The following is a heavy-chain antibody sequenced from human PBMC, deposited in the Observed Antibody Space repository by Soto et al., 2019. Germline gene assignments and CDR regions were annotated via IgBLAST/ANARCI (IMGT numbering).Heavy chain of an antibody. D-gene: IGHD5-18*01. V-gene: IGHV3-48*03. CDR2: ISSSGSTI. CDR1: GFTFSSYE. J-gene: IGHJ6*02. CDR3: ARGRGYSYGPTIMDV. Sequence: GGSLRLSCAASGFTFSSYEMNWVRQAPGKGLEWVSYISSSGSTIYYADSVKGRFTISRDNAKNSLYLQMNSLRADDTAFCCCARGRGYSYGPTIMDVWGQGTTVTVCS.